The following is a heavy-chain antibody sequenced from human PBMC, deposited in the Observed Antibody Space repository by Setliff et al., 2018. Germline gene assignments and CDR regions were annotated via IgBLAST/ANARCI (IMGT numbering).Heavy chain of an antibody. CDR3: ARGYRGYYNFWSGSQGANWFDP. V-gene: IGHV1-8*02. CDR2: INPNSGNT. Sequence: GASVKVSCKASGYTFTNYDINWVRQATGQGLEWMGWINPNSGNTGYAQNFQGRVTMTRNTSISTAYMELSSLRSEDTAVYYCARGYRGYYNFWSGSQGANWFDPWGQGTLVTVSS. CDR1: GYTFTNYD. J-gene: IGHJ5*02. D-gene: IGHD3-3*01.